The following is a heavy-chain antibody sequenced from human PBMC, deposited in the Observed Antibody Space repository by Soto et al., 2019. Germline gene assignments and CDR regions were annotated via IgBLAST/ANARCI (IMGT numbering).Heavy chain of an antibody. J-gene: IGHJ4*02. D-gene: IGHD3-22*01. CDR2: IYYSGST. Sequence: XGTLALTCTASGGSIGGYYWGWIRQPPGKGLEWIGYIYYSGSTKYNPSLRSRVTISVDTSKNQFSLKLSYVTAPDTAVYYCAREMRRDYYDSSGSSFDYWGQGTLVTVSS. V-gene: IGHV4-59*01. CDR3: AREMRRDYYDSSGSSFDY. CDR1: GGSIGGYY.